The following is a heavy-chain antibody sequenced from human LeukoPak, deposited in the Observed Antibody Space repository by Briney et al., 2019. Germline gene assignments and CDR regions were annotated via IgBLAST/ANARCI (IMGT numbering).Heavy chain of an antibody. CDR3: ARDLRGGWYSDY. Sequence: GGSLRLSCAASGFTFSDYYMSWIRQAPGKGLEWVSYISSSSSYTNYADSVKGRFTISRDNAKNSLYLQMNSLRAEDTAVYYCARDLRGGWYSDYWGQGTLVTVSS. V-gene: IGHV3-11*06. J-gene: IGHJ4*02. CDR1: GFTFSDYY. D-gene: IGHD6-19*01. CDR2: ISSSSSYT.